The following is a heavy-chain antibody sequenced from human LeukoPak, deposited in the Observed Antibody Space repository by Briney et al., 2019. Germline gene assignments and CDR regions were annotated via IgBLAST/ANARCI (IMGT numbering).Heavy chain of an antibody. V-gene: IGHV3-9*01. D-gene: IGHD2-2*01. Sequence: GRSLTLSCAASGFTFDDYAMHWVRQAPGKGLEWVSGICWSSGSIGYAASVKRRFTISRDNAKNSLYLQMNSLRAEDTALYYCAKEISPGEVVRVPAAKDYWGQGTLVTVSS. J-gene: IGHJ4*02. CDR3: AKEISPGEVVRVPAAKDY. CDR2: ICWSSGSI. CDR1: GFTFDDYA.